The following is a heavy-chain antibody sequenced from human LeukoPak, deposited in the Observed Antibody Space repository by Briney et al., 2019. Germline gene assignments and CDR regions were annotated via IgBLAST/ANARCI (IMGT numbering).Heavy chain of an antibody. CDR2: INHSGST. J-gene: IGHJ5*02. CDR1: GFTFSSYG. D-gene: IGHD3-10*01. Sequence: PGGSLRLSCAASGFTFSSYGMSWVRQPPGKGLEWIGEINHSGSTNYNPSLKSRVTISVDTSKNQFSLKLSSVTAADTAVYYCARQTGVRGKRFDPWGQGTLVTVSS. CDR3: ARQTGVRGKRFDP. V-gene: IGHV4-34*01.